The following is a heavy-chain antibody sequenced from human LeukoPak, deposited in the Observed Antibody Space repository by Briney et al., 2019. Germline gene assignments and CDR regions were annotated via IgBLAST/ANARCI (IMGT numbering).Heavy chain of an antibody. CDR2: IRSKAYGGTT. CDR3: TIDTSGLLWFGEFDY. CDR1: GFTFGDYA. Sequence: GRSLRLSCTAPGFTFGDYAMSWVRQAPGKGLERVGFIRSKAYGGTTEYAASVKCRFTISRDDSKSIAYLQMNSLKTEDTAVYYCTIDTSGLLWFGEFDYWGQGTLVTVSS. V-gene: IGHV3-49*04. D-gene: IGHD3-10*01. J-gene: IGHJ4*02.